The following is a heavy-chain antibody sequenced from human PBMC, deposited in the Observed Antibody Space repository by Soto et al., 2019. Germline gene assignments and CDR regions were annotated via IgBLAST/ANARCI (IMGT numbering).Heavy chain of an antibody. J-gene: IGHJ4*02. D-gene: IGHD4-17*01. CDR3: AAGGTVTRLDY. CDR1: GFTFSSYR. Sequence: PGGSLRLSCAASGFTFSSYRMHWVRQAPGKGLEWVAVISYGGSSKYYADSVKGRFTISRDNSKSTLYLQMNSLRAVDTAVYYCAAGGTVTRLDYWGQGTLVTVSS. V-gene: IGHV3-30*03. CDR2: ISYGGSSK.